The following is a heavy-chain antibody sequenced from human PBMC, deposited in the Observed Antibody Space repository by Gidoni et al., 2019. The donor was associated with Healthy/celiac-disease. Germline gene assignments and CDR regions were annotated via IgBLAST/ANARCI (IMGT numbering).Heavy chain of an antibody. V-gene: IGHV3-11*06. CDR1: GFTFSDYY. CDR2: ISSSSSYT. Sequence: QVQLVESGGGLVKPGGSLRLSCAASGFTFSDYYMSWISQAPGKGLEWVSYISSSSSYTNYADSVKGRFTISRDNAKNSLYLQMNSLRAEDTAVYYCARDGASDAYCGGDCPSYWYFDLWGRGTLVTVSS. J-gene: IGHJ2*01. D-gene: IGHD2-21*02. CDR3: ARDGASDAYCGGDCPSYWYFDL.